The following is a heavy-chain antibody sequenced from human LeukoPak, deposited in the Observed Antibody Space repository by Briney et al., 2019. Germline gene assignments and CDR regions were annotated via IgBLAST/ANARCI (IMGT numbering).Heavy chain of an antibody. CDR3: ARTAGCTVTSCSLDY. CDR2: IDWDDDK. V-gene: IGHV2-70*04. CDR1: GFSLSTSRMR. D-gene: IGHD2-2*01. Sequence: KESGPALVKPTQTLTLTCTFSGFSLSTSRMRVSWIRQPPGKALEWLARIDWDDDKFYSTSLRTRLTISKDPSKNQVVLTMTNMDPVDTATYYCARTAGCTVTSCSLDYWGQGTLVTVSS. J-gene: IGHJ4*02.